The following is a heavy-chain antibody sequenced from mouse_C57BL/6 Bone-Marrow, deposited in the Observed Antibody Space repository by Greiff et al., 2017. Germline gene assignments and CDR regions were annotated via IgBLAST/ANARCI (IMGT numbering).Heavy chain of an antibody. CDR3: ARDAPIYYYGYWYFDV. V-gene: IGHV7-1*01. D-gene: IGHD1-1*01. Sequence: EVKVVESGGGLVQSGRSLRLSCATSGFTFSDFYMEWVRQAPGKGLEWIAASRNKANDYTTEYSASVKGRFIVSRDTSQSILYLQMNALRAEDTAIYYCARDAPIYYYGYWYFDVWGTGTTVTVSS. CDR2: SRNKANDYTT. CDR1: GFTFSDFY. J-gene: IGHJ1*03.